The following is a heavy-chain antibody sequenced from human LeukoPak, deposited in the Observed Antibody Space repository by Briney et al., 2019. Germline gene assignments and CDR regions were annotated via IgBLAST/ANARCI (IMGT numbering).Heavy chain of an antibody. V-gene: IGHV3-11*01. CDR3: ASGEDSSGYGLFDY. CDR1: GFTFSAYY. CDR2: ISSSGSTI. Sequence: GGSLRLSCAASGFTFSAYYMSWIRQAPGKGLEWVSYISSSGSTIYYADSVKGRFTISRDNAKNSLYLQMNSLRAEDATVYYCASGEDSSGYGLFDYWGQGTLVTVSS. J-gene: IGHJ4*02. D-gene: IGHD3-22*01.